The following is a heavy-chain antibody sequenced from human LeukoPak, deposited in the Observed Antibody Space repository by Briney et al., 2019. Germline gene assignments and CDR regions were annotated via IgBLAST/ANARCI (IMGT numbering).Heavy chain of an antibody. D-gene: IGHD2-15*01. V-gene: IGHV3-23*01. CDR1: GFTFSSYA. J-gene: IGHJ1*01. CDR2: ISGSGDST. CDR3: AKDGSRAWDIGFQH. Sequence: GGSLRLSCAASGFTFSSYAMSWVRQAPGKGLEWVSSISGSGDSTYYADSVKGRFTISRDNSKNTMYLQMNSLRAEDTAVYYCAKDGSRAWDIGFQHWGQGTLVTVSS.